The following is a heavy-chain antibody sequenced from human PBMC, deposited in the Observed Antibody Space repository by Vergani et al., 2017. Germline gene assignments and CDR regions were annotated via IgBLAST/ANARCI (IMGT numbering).Heavy chain of an antibody. Sequence: QVQLQQWGPGLVKPSETLSLTCTVSGGSISSYYWSWIRQPPGKGLEWIGYIYYSGSTNYNPSLKSRVTISVDTSKNQFSLKLSSVTAADTAVYYCARGAYCSGGSCYYNWFDPWGQGTLVTVSS. D-gene: IGHD2-15*01. CDR3: ARGAYCSGGSCYYNWFDP. V-gene: IGHV4-59*01. CDR1: GGSISSYY. CDR2: IYYSGST. J-gene: IGHJ5*02.